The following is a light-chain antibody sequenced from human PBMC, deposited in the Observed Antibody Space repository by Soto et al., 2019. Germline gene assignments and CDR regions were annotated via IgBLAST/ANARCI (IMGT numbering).Light chain of an antibody. J-gene: IGLJ1*01. V-gene: IGLV1-51*01. CDR3: GSWDSSLSAYV. CDR1: SSNVGGNS. CDR2: DDN. Sequence: QSVLTQPPSVSAAPGQKVTISCSGSSSNVGGNSVSWYQQLPGTAPKLLIYDDNKRPSGIPDRFSGSKSGTSATLGITGFQTGDEADYYCGSWDSSLSAYVFGTGTKAPS.